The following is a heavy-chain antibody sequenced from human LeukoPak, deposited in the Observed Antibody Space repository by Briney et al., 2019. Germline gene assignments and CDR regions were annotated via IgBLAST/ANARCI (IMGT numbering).Heavy chain of an antibody. V-gene: IGHV1-8*01. J-gene: IGHJ4*02. Sequence: GASVKVSCKASGYTFTSYDINWVRQATGQGLEWMGWMNPNSGNTGYAQKFQGRVTMTRNTSISTAYMELRSLRSDDTAVYYCARRTYCSGGSCYSGDYWGQGTLVTVSS. CDR3: ARRTYCSGGSCYSGDY. CDR1: GYTFTSYD. D-gene: IGHD2-15*01. CDR2: MNPNSGNT.